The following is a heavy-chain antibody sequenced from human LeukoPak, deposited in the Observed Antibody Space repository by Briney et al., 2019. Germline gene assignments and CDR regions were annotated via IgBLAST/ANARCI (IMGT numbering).Heavy chain of an antibody. J-gene: IGHJ3*02. Sequence: GGSLRLSCAASGFTFSSYSMNWVRQAPGKGLEWVSSISSSSSYIYYADSVKGRFTISRDNSKNTLYLQMNSLRAEDTAVYYCARELAPYPDAFDIWGQGTMVTVSS. D-gene: IGHD3-3*02. CDR1: GFTFSSYS. CDR2: ISSSSSYI. V-gene: IGHV3-21*01. CDR3: ARELAPYPDAFDI.